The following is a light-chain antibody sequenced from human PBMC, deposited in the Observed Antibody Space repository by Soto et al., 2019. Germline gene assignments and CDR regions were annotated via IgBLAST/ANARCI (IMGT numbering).Light chain of an antibody. CDR2: GAS. V-gene: IGKV3-20*01. CDR1: QSVSNNY. Sequence: EIVLTQSPGTLSLSPGERATLSCRASQSVSNNYLAWYQQKPGQAPRLLIYGASNRATGIPDRFSGSGAGTDVPLTISRLEPEDFSVYFCQQYGSSPRTFGQGTKVDI. CDR3: QQYGSSPRT. J-gene: IGKJ1*01.